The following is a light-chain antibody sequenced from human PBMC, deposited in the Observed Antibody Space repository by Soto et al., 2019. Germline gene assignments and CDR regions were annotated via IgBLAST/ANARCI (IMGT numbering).Light chain of an antibody. Sequence: DIQMTQSPSTLSASVGDRVTITCRASQTTTNWLAWYQQKPGKAPKLLIYKTSSLEYGVPSRFSGSGSGTAFTLTISILQPDDFASYYCQQYSSYSYTFGQGTKLEI. J-gene: IGKJ2*01. V-gene: IGKV1-5*03. CDR2: KTS. CDR3: QQYSSYSYT. CDR1: QTTTNW.